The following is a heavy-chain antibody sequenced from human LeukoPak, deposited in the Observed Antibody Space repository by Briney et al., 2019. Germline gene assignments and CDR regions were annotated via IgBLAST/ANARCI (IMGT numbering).Heavy chain of an antibody. D-gene: IGHD6-19*01. J-gene: IGHJ4*02. Sequence: GGSLRLSCAASGFTFSSYSMNWVRQAPGKGLEWVSYISSSSSTIYYADSVKGRFTISRDNAKNSLYLQMNSLRAEDTAVYYCARDLGQWLLTYWGQGTLVTVSS. V-gene: IGHV3-48*04. CDR2: ISSSSSTI. CDR3: ARDLGQWLLTY. CDR1: GFTFSSYS.